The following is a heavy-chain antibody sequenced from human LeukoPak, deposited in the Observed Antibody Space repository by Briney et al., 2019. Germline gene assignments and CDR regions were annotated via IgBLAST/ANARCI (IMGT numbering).Heavy chain of an antibody. V-gene: IGHV4-59*01. CDR2: IYYSGST. Sequence: ASETLCLTCTVSGGFISSYYWSGIRQPPGKGLEWTGYIYYSGSTNYNPSLKSRVTISVDTSKNQFSLKLSSVTAADTAVYYCARWGPEGRTTLHPWGQGTLVTVSS. CDR3: ARWGPEGRTTLHP. D-gene: IGHD1-1*01. CDR1: GGFISSYY. J-gene: IGHJ5*02.